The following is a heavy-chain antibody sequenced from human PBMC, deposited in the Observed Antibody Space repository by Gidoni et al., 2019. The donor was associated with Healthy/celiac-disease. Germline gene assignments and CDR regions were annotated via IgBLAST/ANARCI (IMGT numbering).Heavy chain of an antibody. D-gene: IGHD3-22*01. V-gene: IGHV4-39*07. CDR1: GGSISSSSYY. CDR3: ARDLATMIGIAVDAFDI. CDR2: IYYSGST. J-gene: IGHJ3*02. Sequence: QLQLQESGPGLVKPSETLSLTCTVPGGSISSSSYYWGWIRQPPGKGLEWIGSIYYSGSTYYNPSLKSRVTISVDTSKNQFSLKLSSVTAADTAVYYCARDLATMIGIAVDAFDIWGQGTMVTVSS.